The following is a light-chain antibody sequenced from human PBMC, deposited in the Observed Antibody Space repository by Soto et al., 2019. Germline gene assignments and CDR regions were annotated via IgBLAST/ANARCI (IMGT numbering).Light chain of an antibody. CDR1: SSDVGGYDY. Sequence: QSALTQPRSVSGSPGQSVTLSCTGTSSDVGGYDYVSWYQQHPDKAPKLIIYDVSRRPSGVPDRFSGSKSDNTASLTISGLQAEDEADYYCSSYTSSSTYVFGTGTQLTVL. CDR3: SSYTSSSTYV. V-gene: IGLV2-11*01. CDR2: DVS. J-gene: IGLJ1*01.